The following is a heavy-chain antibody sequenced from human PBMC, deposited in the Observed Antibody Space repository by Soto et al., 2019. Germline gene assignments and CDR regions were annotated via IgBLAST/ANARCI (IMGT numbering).Heavy chain of an antibody. CDR2: INIDGSST. D-gene: IGHD5-12*01. Sequence: EVQLVESGGGLVQPGGSLRLSCAASGFTLSSYWMHWVRQAPGKGLVLISRINIDGSSTSYADSVKGRFTISRDNAKNTLYLQVNSLRAEDTAVYYCARSRDGYNFVGDCWGQGTLFTVSS. CDR1: GFTLSSYW. V-gene: IGHV3-74*01. CDR3: ARSRDGYNFVGDC. J-gene: IGHJ4*02.